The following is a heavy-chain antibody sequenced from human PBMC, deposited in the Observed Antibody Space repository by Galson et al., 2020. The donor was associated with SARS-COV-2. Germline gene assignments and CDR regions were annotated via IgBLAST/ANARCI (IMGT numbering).Heavy chain of an antibody. CDR1: GGSFSGYY. CDR3: ARGAAVTTFYYYYGMDV. Sequence: SETLSLTCAVYGGSFSGYYWSWIRQPPGKGLEWIGEINHSGSTNYNPSLKSRVTISVDTSKNQFSLKLSSVTAADTAVYYCARGAAVTTFYYYYGMDVWGQGTMVTVSS. J-gene: IGHJ6*02. D-gene: IGHD4-17*01. CDR2: INHSGST. V-gene: IGHV4-34*01.